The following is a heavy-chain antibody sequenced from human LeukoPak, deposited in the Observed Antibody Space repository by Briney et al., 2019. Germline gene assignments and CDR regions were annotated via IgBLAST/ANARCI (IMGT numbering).Heavy chain of an antibody. V-gene: IGHV4-59*01. D-gene: IGHD3-10*01. CDR3: AMGGSGSYYPDY. CDR2: IYYSGST. Sequence: PSETLSLTCTVSGGSISSYHWSWIRQPPGKGLEWIGYIYYSGSTNYNPSLKSRVTISVDTSKNQFSLKLISVTAADTAVYYRAMGGSGSYYPDYWGQGTLVTVSS. J-gene: IGHJ4*02. CDR1: GGSISSYH.